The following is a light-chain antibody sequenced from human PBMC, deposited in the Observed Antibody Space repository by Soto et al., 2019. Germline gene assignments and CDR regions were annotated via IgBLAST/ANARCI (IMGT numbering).Light chain of an antibody. CDR2: KAS. J-gene: IGKJ1*01. CDR3: QQYNSYPRT. V-gene: IGKV1-5*03. Sequence: DIQMTQSPSTLSASVGDRVTITCRASQSISSWLAWYQQKPGKAPKLLIYKASSLESGVPSRFSGSGSGTEFTLTISSLQSADFATYYCQQYNSYPRTFGQGTKVDIK. CDR1: QSISSW.